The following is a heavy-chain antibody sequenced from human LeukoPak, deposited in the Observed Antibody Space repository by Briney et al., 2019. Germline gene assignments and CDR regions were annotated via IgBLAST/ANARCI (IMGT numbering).Heavy chain of an antibody. V-gene: IGHV3-7*03. Sequence: GSLRLSCVASGFTFNSYWMSWVRQTPGKGLECVARINQEGSRKEYSDSVEGRFTISRDNAKNSLYLQLSSLRTEDTAVYYCARDWSSSWYPLGGQGTLVTVSS. CDR1: GFTFNSYW. CDR2: INQEGSRK. CDR3: ARDWSSSWYPL. D-gene: IGHD6-13*01. J-gene: IGHJ4*02.